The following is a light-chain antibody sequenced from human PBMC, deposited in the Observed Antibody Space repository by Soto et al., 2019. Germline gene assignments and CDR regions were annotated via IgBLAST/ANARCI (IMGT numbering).Light chain of an antibody. CDR2: EAA. V-gene: IGLV2-14*01. CDR3: TSYTSASTLV. CDR1: SYDIGANNY. J-gene: IGLJ2*01. Sequence: QSALTQPASVSGSPGQSITISCTGTSYDIGANNYVSWYQHHPGKAPKILIYEAANRPSGISHRFSGSKSGNTASLTISGLQAEDEADYFCTSYTSASTLVFGGGTKVTVL.